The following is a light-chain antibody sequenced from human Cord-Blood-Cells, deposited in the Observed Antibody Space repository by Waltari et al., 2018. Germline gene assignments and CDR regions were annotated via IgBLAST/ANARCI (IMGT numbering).Light chain of an antibody. J-gene: IGKJ1*01. CDR3: QKYNSAHWG. CDR2: AAS. CDR1: QGISNY. Sequence: DIQMTQYPSSLPASVGDRVTITCRASQGISNYLAWYQQNPGKVPKLLIYAASTLQSGVPSRFSGSGSGTDFTLTISSLQPEDVATYYCQKYNSAHWGFGQGTKVEIK. V-gene: IGKV1-27*01.